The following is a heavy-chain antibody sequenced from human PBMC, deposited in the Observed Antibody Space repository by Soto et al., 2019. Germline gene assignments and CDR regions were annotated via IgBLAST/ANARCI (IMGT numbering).Heavy chain of an antibody. Sequence: ASVKVSFKASGYTFTSSGISWVRQAPGQGLEGMGWVRAYNGNTNYAQKLQSRVTMTTDTFTSTAYMELRSLRSDDTAVYYCARDGITGTTPMDVWGKGTTVTVSS. CDR1: GYTFTSSG. J-gene: IGHJ6*03. D-gene: IGHD1-7*01. CDR2: VRAYNGNT. V-gene: IGHV1-18*01. CDR3: ARDGITGTTPMDV.